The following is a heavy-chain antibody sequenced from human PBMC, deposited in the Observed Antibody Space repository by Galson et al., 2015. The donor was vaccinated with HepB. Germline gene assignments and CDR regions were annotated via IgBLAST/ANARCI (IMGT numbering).Heavy chain of an antibody. CDR3: AKGAPGYDSSGYYYGYFQH. CDR1: GFTFSSYA. CDR2: ISGSGGST. D-gene: IGHD3-22*01. Sequence: SLRLSCAASGFTFSSYAMSWVRQAPGKGLEWVSAISGSGGSTYYADSVKGRFTISRDNSKNTLYLQMNSLRAEDTAVYYCAKGAPGYDSSGYYYGYFQHWGQGTLVTVSS. J-gene: IGHJ1*01. V-gene: IGHV3-23*01.